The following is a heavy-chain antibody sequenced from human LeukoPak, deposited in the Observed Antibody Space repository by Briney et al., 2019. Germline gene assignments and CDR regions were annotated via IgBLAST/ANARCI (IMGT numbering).Heavy chain of an antibody. CDR1: GFTFSSYA. V-gene: IGHV3-23*01. Sequence: RTGGSLRLSCAASGFTFSSYAMSWVRQAPGKGLEWVSAISGSGGSTYYADSVKGRFTISRDNSKNTLYLQMNSLRAEDTAVYYCAKEAVERRSFYYYGMDVWGQGTTVTVSS. D-gene: IGHD1-1*01. CDR2: ISGSGGST. J-gene: IGHJ6*02. CDR3: AKEAVERRSFYYYGMDV.